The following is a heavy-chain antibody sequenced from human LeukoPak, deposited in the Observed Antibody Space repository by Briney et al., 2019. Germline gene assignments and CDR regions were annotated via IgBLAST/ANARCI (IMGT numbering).Heavy chain of an antibody. D-gene: IGHD3-22*01. V-gene: IGHV4-34*01. J-gene: IGHJ4*02. CDR2: INHSGST. Sequence: SETLSLTCAVYGGSFSGYYWSWIRQPPGKGLEWIGEINHSGSTNYNPSLKSRVTISVDTSKNQFSLKLSSVTAADTAVYYCARSPYDSSGYYDYWGQGTLVTVSS. CDR1: GGSFSGYY. CDR3: ARSPYDSSGYYDY.